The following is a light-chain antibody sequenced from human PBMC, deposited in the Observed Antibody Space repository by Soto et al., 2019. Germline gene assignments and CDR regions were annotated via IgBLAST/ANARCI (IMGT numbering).Light chain of an antibody. CDR1: QSVSSY. J-gene: IGKJ5*01. CDR2: DAS. CDR3: QQRSNWPRSIT. Sequence: EIVLTQSPATLSLSPGERATLSCRASQSVSSYLAWYQQKPGQAPRLLIYDASNRATGIPARFSGSGSGTDFNLTISSLEAEDFAVYYCQQRSNWPRSITFGQGTRLEIK. V-gene: IGKV3-11*01.